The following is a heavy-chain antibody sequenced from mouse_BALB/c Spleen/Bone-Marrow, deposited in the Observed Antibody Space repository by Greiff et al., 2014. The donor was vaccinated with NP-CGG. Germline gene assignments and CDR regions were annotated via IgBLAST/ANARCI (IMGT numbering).Heavy chain of an antibody. D-gene: IGHD2-3*01. CDR2: ISHGGGTT. CDR1: GFAFSSYD. V-gene: IGHV5-12-1*01. J-gene: IGHJ4*01. Sequence: DVQLQESGGGLVKPGGSLKLSCAASGFAFSSYDTSWVRQTPEKRLEWVAYISHGGGTTYYSDTVKGRFTISRDNAKNTLYLQMSSLKSEDTAIYYCTRHGGYYPYYYAMDYWGQGTSVTVSS. CDR3: TRHGGYYPYYYAMDY.